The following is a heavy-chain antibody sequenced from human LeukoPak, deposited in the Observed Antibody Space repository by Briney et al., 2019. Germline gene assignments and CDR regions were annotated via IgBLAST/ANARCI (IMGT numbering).Heavy chain of an antibody. Sequence: ASVKVSCKVSGYTLTELSMHWVRQATGQGLEWMGWMNPNSGNTGYAQKFQGRVTMTRNTSISTAYMELSSLRSEDTAVYYCARASSGWYGDWGQGTLVTVSS. J-gene: IGHJ4*02. CDR1: GYTLTELS. D-gene: IGHD6-19*01. V-gene: IGHV1-8*01. CDR3: ARASSGWYGD. CDR2: MNPNSGNT.